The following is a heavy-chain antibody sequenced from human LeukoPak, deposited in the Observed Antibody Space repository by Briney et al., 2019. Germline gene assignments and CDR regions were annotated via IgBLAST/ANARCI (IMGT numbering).Heavy chain of an antibody. CDR3: ARGSFVGSYSGHDAFDI. CDR2: IIPILGIA. CDR1: GGTFSSYA. J-gene: IGHJ3*02. V-gene: IGHV1-69*04. Sequence: GASVKVSCKASGGTFSSYAISWVRQAPGQGLEWMGRIIPILGIANYAQKFQGRVTITADKSTSTAYMELSSLRSEDTAVYYCARGSFVGSYSGHDAFDIWGQGTMVTVSS. D-gene: IGHD1-26*01.